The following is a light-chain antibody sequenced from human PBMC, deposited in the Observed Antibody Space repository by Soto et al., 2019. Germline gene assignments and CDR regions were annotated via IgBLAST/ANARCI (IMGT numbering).Light chain of an antibody. V-gene: IGKV3-20*01. J-gene: IGKJ2*01. CDR1: QSVSSSY. CDR2: GAS. Sequence: EIVLPQSPGTLSLSPGERATLSCRASQSVSSSYLAWYQQKPGQAPRLLIYGASSRATGIPDRFSGSGSGTDFTLTISRLEPEDVAVYYCQQYGSSPYMYTFGQGTKLEIK. CDR3: QQYGSSPYMYT.